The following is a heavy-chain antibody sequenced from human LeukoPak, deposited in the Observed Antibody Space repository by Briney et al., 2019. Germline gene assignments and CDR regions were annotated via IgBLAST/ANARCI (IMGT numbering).Heavy chain of an antibody. CDR1: GGSNY. V-gene: IGHV4-59*08. CDR2: IHYSGSP. D-gene: IGHD1-20*01. J-gene: IGHJ5*02. CDR3: ARHSNWNAGVDWFDP. Sequence: SETLSLTCTVSGGSNYWSWIRQPPGKELEWIGYIHYSGSPNYNPSLKSRVTISIDTSKNQFSLRLNSVTAEDTAVYYCARHSNWNAGVDWFDPWGQGTQVTSPQ.